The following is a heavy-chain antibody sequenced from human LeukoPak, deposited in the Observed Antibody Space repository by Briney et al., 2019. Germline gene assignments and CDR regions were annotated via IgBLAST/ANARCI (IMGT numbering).Heavy chain of an antibody. CDR3: ARVPLPYCSSTSCYGGWFDP. CDR1: GYTFTSYG. D-gene: IGHD2-2*01. J-gene: IGHJ5*02. Sequence: ASVKVSCKASGYTFTSYGISWVRQAPGQGLEWMGWISAYNGNTNYAQKLQGRVTMTRDTSTSTAYMELRSLRSDDTAVYYCARVPLPYCSSTSCYGGWFDPWGQGTLVTVSS. CDR2: ISAYNGNT. V-gene: IGHV1-18*01.